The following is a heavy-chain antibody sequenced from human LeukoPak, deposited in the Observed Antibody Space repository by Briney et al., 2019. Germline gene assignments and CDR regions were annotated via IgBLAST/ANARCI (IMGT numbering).Heavy chain of an antibody. J-gene: IGHJ3*02. Sequence: EASVKVSCKASGYTFTSYGISWVRQAPGQGLEWMGWISAYNGNTNYAQKLQGRVTMTTDTSTSTAYMELRSLRSDDTAVYYYARDRYDFWSGYYVKRDAFDIWGQGTMVTVSS. V-gene: IGHV1-18*01. CDR2: ISAYNGNT. CDR1: GYTFTSYG. CDR3: ARDRYDFWSGYYVKRDAFDI. D-gene: IGHD3-3*01.